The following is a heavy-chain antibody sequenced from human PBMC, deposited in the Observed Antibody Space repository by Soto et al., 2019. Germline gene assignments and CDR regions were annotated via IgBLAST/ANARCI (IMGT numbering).Heavy chain of an antibody. CDR3: ASTLTYYDFWSGYYPNYYYYGMDV. Sequence: GGSLRLSCAASGFTFSSYSMNWVRQAPGKGLEWVSSISSSSSYIYYADSVKGRFTISRDNAKNSLYLQMNSLRAEDTAVYYCASTLTYYDFWSGYYPNYYYYGMDVWGQGTTVTVSS. D-gene: IGHD3-3*01. J-gene: IGHJ6*02. V-gene: IGHV3-21*01. CDR1: GFTFSSYS. CDR2: ISSSSSYI.